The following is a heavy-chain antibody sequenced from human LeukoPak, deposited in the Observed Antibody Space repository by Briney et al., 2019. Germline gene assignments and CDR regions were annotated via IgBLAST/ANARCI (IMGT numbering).Heavy chain of an antibody. CDR2: VSGSGDTT. Sequence: PGGSLRLSCAASGLTFSNFATSWVSQAPGKGLEWVSAVSGSGDTTDYADSVKGRFTISRDNFKNTLYLQMNSLRVEDTAVYYCAKGHSAHGTGFDCWGQGTLVIVSS. CDR1: GLTFSNFA. V-gene: IGHV3-23*01. D-gene: IGHD1-1*01. J-gene: IGHJ4*02. CDR3: AKGHSAHGTGFDC.